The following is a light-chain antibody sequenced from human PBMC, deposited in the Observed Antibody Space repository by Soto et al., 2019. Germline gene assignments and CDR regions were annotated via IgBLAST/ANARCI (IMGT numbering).Light chain of an antibody. V-gene: IGLV1-51*01. CDR2: DIN. CDR3: GTWDSSLSAYV. J-gene: IGLJ1*01. Sequence: QSVLTQPPSVSAAPGQTVTISCSGSSSNIGNNYVSCYQQLPGTAPKLLIYDINQRPSGIPDRFSGSKSGTSATLGITGLQTGDEADYYCGTWDSSLSAYVFGTGTKVTVL. CDR1: SSNIGNNY.